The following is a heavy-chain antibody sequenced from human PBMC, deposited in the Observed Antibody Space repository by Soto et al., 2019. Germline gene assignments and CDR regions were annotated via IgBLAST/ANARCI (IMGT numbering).Heavy chain of an antibody. D-gene: IGHD2-15*01. Sequence: ASVKVSCKASGYTFTGYYMHWVRQAPGQGLEWMGWINPNSGGTNYAQKFQGRVTMTRDTSISTAYMELSRLRSDDTAVYYCARVLGRYCSGGSCIDYWGQGTLVTVSS. V-gene: IGHV1-2*02. CDR2: INPNSGGT. J-gene: IGHJ4*02. CDR3: ARVLGRYCSGGSCIDY. CDR1: GYTFTGYY.